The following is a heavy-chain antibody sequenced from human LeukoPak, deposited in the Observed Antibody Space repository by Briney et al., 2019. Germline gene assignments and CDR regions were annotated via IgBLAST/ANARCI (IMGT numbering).Heavy chain of an antibody. Sequence: SGGSLRLSCAASGFTFSSYAMSWVRQAPGKGLEWVSAISGSGANTYYADSVKGRFTISRDNSKNTLYLQMNSLRAEDTAVYYCATQASIQLWLLYYDYWGQGTLVTVSS. CDR1: GFTFSSYA. CDR3: ATQASIQLWLLYYDY. D-gene: IGHD5-18*01. V-gene: IGHV3-23*01. J-gene: IGHJ4*02. CDR2: ISGSGANT.